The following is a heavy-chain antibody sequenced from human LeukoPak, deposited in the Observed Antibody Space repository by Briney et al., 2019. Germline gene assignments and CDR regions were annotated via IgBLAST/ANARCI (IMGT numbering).Heavy chain of an antibody. Sequence: EASVKVSCKASGYTFTGYYMHWVRQAPGQGLEWMGWINPNSGGTNYAQKFQGRVTVTRDTSISTAYMELSALRSDDTAVYYCARGGEYSRSSSMYWGQGTLVTVSS. D-gene: IGHD6-6*01. J-gene: IGHJ4*02. CDR3: ARGGEYSRSSSMY. CDR1: GYTFTGYY. CDR2: INPNSGGT. V-gene: IGHV1-2*02.